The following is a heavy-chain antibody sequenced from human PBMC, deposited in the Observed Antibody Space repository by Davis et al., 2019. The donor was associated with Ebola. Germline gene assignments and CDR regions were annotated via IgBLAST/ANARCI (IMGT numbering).Heavy chain of an antibody. CDR3: ARGHTYGRWDDWFDP. J-gene: IGHJ5*02. V-gene: IGHV1-2*06. D-gene: IGHD4-17*01. CDR2: INPNFGGK. CDR1: RYSLAAHY. Sequence: ASVNVSCLASRYSLAAHYIHWVRPAPGQGLEWMGRINPNFGGKIYAQTFQDRVTWTIDTSINTAYMELDRLRSDDTAVYYCARGHTYGRWDDWFDPWGQGTLVTVSS.